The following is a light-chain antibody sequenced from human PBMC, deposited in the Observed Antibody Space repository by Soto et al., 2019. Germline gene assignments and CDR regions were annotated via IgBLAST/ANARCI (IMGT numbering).Light chain of an antibody. J-gene: IGKJ1*01. CDR3: QQYNNWPPS. Sequence: EIVMTQSPATLSVSPGERATLSCRASQSVSSNLAWYQQKPGQAPRLRIYGASTRATGIPATFSGSGPGTGFTLTITSLQSEDFAVYYCQQYNNWPPSFGQGTKVEIK. CDR2: GAS. V-gene: IGKV3-15*01. CDR1: QSVSSN.